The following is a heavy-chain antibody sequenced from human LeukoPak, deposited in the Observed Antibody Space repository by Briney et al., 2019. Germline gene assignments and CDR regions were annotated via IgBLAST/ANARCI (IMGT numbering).Heavy chain of an antibody. CDR2: INPSGGST. D-gene: IGHD6-19*01. CDR1: GYTFTSYY. V-gene: IGHV1-46*01. CDR3: AWLYSSGWSGFDY. Sequence: ASVKVSCKASGYTFTSYYMHLVRQAPGQGLEWMGIINPSGGSTSYAQKFQGRVTMTRDMSTSTVYMELSSLRSEDTAVYYCAWLYSSGWSGFDYWGQGTLVTVSS. J-gene: IGHJ4*02.